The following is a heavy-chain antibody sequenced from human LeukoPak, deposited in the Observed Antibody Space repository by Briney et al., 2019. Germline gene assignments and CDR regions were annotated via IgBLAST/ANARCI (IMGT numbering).Heavy chain of an antibody. CDR1: GYSISSGYY. D-gene: IGHD2-2*02. Sequence: SETLSLTCTVSGYSISSGYYWGWIRQPPGKGLEWIGCIYHSGNTYYNPSLKSRVTISVDTSKNQFSLKLSSVTAADTAVYYCARDQGYCSSTSCYTAGVWFDPWGQGTLVTVSS. CDR2: IYHSGNT. V-gene: IGHV4-38-2*02. CDR3: ARDQGYCSSTSCYTAGVWFDP. J-gene: IGHJ5*02.